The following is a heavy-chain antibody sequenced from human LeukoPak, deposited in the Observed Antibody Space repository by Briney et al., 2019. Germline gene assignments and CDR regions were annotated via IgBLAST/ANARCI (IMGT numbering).Heavy chain of an antibody. Sequence: GGSLRLSCVLSGFTVGGNYMSWVRQAPGKGLEWVANIKQDGSEKYYVDSVKGRFTISSDNAKNTVYLQMDSLRVEDTAVYYCVRAPAGLLNFEGDPWVFWGQGALVTVSS. CDR1: GFTVGGNY. J-gene: IGHJ4*02. V-gene: IGHV3-7*01. CDR3: VRAPAGLLNFEGDPWVF. CDR2: IKQDGSEK. D-gene: IGHD2-2*01.